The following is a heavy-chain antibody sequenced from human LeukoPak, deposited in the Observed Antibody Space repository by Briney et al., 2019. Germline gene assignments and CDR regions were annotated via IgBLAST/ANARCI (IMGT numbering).Heavy chain of an antibody. CDR3: SRQMSAGDAFDI. Sequence: SETLSLTCTVSGDSINNNSYYWGWIRQPPGKGLEWIVTVYHRGSTYYAPSLKGRVTISVDTSKNQISLNLRSVNAADTAIYYCSRQMSAGDAFDIWGQGTKVTVSS. V-gene: IGHV4-39*01. J-gene: IGHJ3*02. CDR1: GDSINNNSYY. CDR2: VYHRGST.